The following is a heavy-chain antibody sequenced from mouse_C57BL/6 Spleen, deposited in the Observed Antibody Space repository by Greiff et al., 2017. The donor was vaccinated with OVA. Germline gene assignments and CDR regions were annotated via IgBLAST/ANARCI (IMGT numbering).Heavy chain of an antibody. CDR3: ARGNSYYYGSSPLAY. J-gene: IGHJ3*01. CDR2: ISSGSSTI. CDR1: GFTFSDYG. Sequence: EVHLVESGGGLVKPGGSLKLSCAASGFTFSDYGMHWVRQAPEKGLEWVAYISSGSSTIYYADTVKGRFTISRDNAKNTLFLQMTSLRSEDTAMYYCARGNSYYYGSSPLAYWGQGTLVTVSA. D-gene: IGHD1-1*01. V-gene: IGHV5-17*01.